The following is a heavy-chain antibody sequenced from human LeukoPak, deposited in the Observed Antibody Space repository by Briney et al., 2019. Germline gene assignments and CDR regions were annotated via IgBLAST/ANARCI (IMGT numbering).Heavy chain of an antibody. CDR3: ARHSEEVGWLDP. Sequence: GESLKISCKASGYTFTIYWIAWVRQMPGKGLEWMGIINAGDNDARYSSSFQGQVTISADKSITTAYLQWSSLKASDTAMYYCARHSEEVGWLDPWGQGTLVTVSS. CDR2: INAGDNDA. V-gene: IGHV5-51*01. D-gene: IGHD1-26*01. CDR1: GYTFTIYW. J-gene: IGHJ5*02.